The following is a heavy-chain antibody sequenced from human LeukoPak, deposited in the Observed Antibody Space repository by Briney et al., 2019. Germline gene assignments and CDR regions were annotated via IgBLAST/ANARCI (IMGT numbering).Heavy chain of an antibody. Sequence: GGSLRLSCAASGFTFSSFSMNWVRQAPGKGLEWVSSISSGGDYKHYADSVKGRFTISRDNAKNSLYLQMNSLRAEDTAVYYCARDKNPSYGDYLYYFDYWGQGTLVTVSS. D-gene: IGHD4-17*01. CDR2: ISSGGDYK. J-gene: IGHJ4*02. CDR3: ARDKNPSYGDYLYYFDY. CDR1: GFTFSSFS. V-gene: IGHV3-21*01.